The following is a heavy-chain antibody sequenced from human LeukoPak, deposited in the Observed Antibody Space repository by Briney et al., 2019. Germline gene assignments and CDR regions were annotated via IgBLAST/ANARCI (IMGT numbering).Heavy chain of an antibody. D-gene: IGHD3-16*02. Sequence: ASVKVSCKVSGYTLTELSMHWVRQAPGKGLEWMGGFDPEDGETIYAQKFQGRVTMTEDTSTDTAYMELSSLRFEDTAVYYCATYLSAGAEYFQHWGQGTLVTVSS. CDR2: FDPEDGET. V-gene: IGHV1-24*01. J-gene: IGHJ1*01. CDR3: ATYLSAGAEYFQH. CDR1: GYTLTELS.